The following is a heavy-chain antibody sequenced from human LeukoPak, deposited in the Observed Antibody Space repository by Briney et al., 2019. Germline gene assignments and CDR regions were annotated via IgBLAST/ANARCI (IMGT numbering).Heavy chain of an antibody. D-gene: IGHD1-26*01. J-gene: IGHJ5*02. CDR3: ARSLVVGATYPYH. Sequence: GGSLRLSCAASGFSFSTSWMHWVRQVPGKGLGWVSLINSDASSTTYADSVKGRFTISRDNAKNTVYLQMNSLRPEDTAVYYCARSLVVGATYPYHWGQGTLVTVSS. CDR2: INSDASST. V-gene: IGHV3-74*03. CDR1: GFSFSTSW.